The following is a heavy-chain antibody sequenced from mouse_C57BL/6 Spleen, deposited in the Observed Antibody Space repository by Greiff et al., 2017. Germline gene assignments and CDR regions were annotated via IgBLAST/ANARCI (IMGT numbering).Heavy chain of an antibody. CDR2: IDPSDSYT. V-gene: IGHV1-59*01. J-gene: IGHJ4*01. D-gene: IGHD1-1*01. Sequence: VQLQQPGAELVRPGTSVKLSCKASGYTFTRYWMHWVKQRPGQGLEWIGVIDPSDSYTNYNQKFKGKATLTVDTSSSTAYMQLSSLTSEDSAVYYCARRGDYAYAMDYWGQGTSVTVSS. CDR3: ARRGDYAYAMDY. CDR1: GYTFTRYW.